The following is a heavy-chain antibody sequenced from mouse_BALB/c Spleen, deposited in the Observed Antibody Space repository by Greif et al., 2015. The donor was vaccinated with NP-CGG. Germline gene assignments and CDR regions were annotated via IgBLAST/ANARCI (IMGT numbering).Heavy chain of an antibody. V-gene: IGHV3-2*02. CDR3: ARSPYRYAMDY. Sequence: VQLKESGPGLVKPSQSLSLTCTVTGYSITSDYAWNWIRQFPGNKLEWMGYISYSGSTSYNPSLKSRISITRDTSKNQFFLQLNSVTTEDTATYYCARSPYRYAMDYWGQGTSVTVSS. CDR2: ISYSGST. CDR1: GYSITSDYA. D-gene: IGHD2-14*01. J-gene: IGHJ4*01.